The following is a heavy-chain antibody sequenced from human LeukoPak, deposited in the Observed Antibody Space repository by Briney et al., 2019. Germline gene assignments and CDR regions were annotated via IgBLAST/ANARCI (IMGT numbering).Heavy chain of an antibody. CDR3: ARDGLLGYCSGGSCYSDY. CDR1: GFTFSSYS. D-gene: IGHD2-15*01. J-gene: IGHJ4*02. CDR2: ISSSSSYI. V-gene: IGHV3-21*01. Sequence: GGSLRLSCAASGFTFSSYSMNWVRQAPGKGLEWVSSISSSSSYIYYADSVKGRFTISRDNAKNSLYLQMNSLRAEDTAVYNCARDGLLGYCSGGSCYSDYWGEGTLVTVSS.